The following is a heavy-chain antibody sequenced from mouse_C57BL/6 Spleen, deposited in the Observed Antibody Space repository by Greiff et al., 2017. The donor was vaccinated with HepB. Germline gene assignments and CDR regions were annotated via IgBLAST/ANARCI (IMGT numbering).Heavy chain of an antibody. J-gene: IGHJ4*01. Sequence: VQLQESGPELVKPGASVKISCKASGYAFSSSWMNWVKQRPGKGLEWIGRIYPGDGDTNYNGKFKGKATLTADKSSSTAYMQLSSLTSEDSAVYFCALYYSKGNYAMDYWGQGTSVTVSS. D-gene: IGHD2-5*01. CDR3: ALYYSKGNYAMDY. CDR2: IYPGDGDT. V-gene: IGHV1-82*01. CDR1: GYAFSSSW.